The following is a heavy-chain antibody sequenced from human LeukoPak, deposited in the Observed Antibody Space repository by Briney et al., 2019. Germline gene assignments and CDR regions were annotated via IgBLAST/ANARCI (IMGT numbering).Heavy chain of an antibody. D-gene: IGHD1-26*01. V-gene: IGHV3-30*04. J-gene: IGHJ4*02. CDR2: ISYDGSNK. CDR1: GFTFNTYA. Sequence: GGSLRLSCVASGFTFNTYAMSWVRQAPGKGLEWVAVISYDGSNKYYADSVKGRFTISRDNSKNTLYLQMNSLRAEDTAVYYCARARFLGDTLLNYWGQGTLVTVSS. CDR3: ARARFLGDTLLNY.